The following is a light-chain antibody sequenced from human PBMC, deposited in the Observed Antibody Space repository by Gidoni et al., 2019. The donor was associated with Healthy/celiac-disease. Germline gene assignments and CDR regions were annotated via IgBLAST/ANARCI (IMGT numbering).Light chain of an antibody. Sequence: DIQMTKSPSTLSASVGDRVTITCRASQSISSWLAWYQQKPGKAPKLLIYKASSLESGVPSRFSGSGSGTEFNLTISSLQPDDFATYYCQQYNSYSQFTFGPGTKVDIK. CDR2: KAS. J-gene: IGKJ3*01. CDR3: QQYNSYSQFT. V-gene: IGKV1-5*03. CDR1: QSISSW.